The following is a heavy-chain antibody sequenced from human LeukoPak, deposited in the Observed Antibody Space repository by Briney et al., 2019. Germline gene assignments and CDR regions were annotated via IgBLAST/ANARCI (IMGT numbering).Heavy chain of an antibody. D-gene: IGHD3-22*01. CDR3: AREMIVAPYNWFDP. J-gene: IGHJ5*02. CDR1: GFTFSDYY. Sequence: GGSLRLSCAASGFTFSDYYMSWVRQAPGKGREWVRYISSSVSTIYYADSVKGRFTISREKPKTSLYLQMNSLRAEDTAVYYCAREMIVAPYNWFDPWGQGTLVTVSS. V-gene: IGHV3-11*01. CDR2: ISSSVSTI.